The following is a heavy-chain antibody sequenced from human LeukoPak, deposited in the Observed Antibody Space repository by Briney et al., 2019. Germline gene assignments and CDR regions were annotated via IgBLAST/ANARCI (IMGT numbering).Heavy chain of an antibody. D-gene: IGHD3-10*01. CDR2: IRYDGSNK. J-gene: IGHJ4*02. CDR3: ATNYYGSGSHVTSYYFDY. Sequence: GGSLRLSCAASGFTFSSYGMHWVRQAPGKGLEWVAFIRYDGSNKYYADSVKGRLTISRDNSKNTLYLQMNSLRAEDTAVYYCATNYYGSGSHVTSYYFDYWGQGTLVTVSS. V-gene: IGHV3-30*02. CDR1: GFTFSSYG.